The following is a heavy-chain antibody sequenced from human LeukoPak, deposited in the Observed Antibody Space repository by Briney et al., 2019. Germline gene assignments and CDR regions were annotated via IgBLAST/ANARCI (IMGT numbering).Heavy chain of an antibody. J-gene: IGHJ4*02. V-gene: IGHV1-8*01. CDR3: ARHDYSDFDY. CDR2: MNPNSGNT. Sequence: PGASVKVSCTASGYTFTSYNINWVRQAPGQGLEWMGWMNPNSGNTGYAQKFQGRVTMTRNTSISTAYMELSSLRSEDTAVYYCARHDYSDFDYWGQGTLVTVSS. CDR1: GYTFTSYN. D-gene: IGHD4-11*01.